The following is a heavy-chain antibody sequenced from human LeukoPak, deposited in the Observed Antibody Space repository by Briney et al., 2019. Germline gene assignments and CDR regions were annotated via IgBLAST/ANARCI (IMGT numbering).Heavy chain of an antibody. J-gene: IGHJ6*03. D-gene: IGHD5-18*01. CDR1: GYSISSNYY. V-gene: IGHV4-38-2*02. CDR3: ARDERGGGYSYGYYYMDV. CDR2: IYHSGST. Sequence: SETLSLTCTVSGYSISSNYYWGWIRQPPGKGLEWIGTIYHSGSTYYNPSLKSRVTISLDTSKNHFSLNLSSVTAADTAVYYCARDERGGGYSYGYYYMDVWGKGTTVTVSS.